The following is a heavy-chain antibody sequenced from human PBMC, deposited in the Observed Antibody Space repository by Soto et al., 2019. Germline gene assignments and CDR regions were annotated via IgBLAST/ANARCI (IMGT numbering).Heavy chain of an antibody. J-gene: IGHJ6*02. D-gene: IGHD3-10*01. Sequence: ASVKVSCKASGYTFTGYYMHWVRQGPGQGLEWMGWINPNSGGTNYAQKFQGWVTMTRDTSISTAYMELSRLRSDDTAVYYCARDQDRITMVRGVTYGMDVWGQGTTVTVSS. CDR1: GYTFTGYY. CDR2: INPNSGGT. CDR3: ARDQDRITMVRGVTYGMDV. V-gene: IGHV1-2*04.